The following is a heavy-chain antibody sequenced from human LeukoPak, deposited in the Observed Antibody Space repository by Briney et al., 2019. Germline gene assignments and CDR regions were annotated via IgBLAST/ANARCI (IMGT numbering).Heavy chain of an antibody. V-gene: IGHV3-30-3*01. Sequence: GGSLRLSCAASGFTFSSYAMHWVRQAPGKGLEWVAVISYDGSNKYYADSVKGRFTISRDNSKNTLYLQMNSMRAEDTAVYYCARGSYGSFDYWGQGTLVTVSS. CDR1: GFTFSSYA. D-gene: IGHD5-18*01. CDR2: ISYDGSNK. CDR3: ARGSYGSFDY. J-gene: IGHJ4*02.